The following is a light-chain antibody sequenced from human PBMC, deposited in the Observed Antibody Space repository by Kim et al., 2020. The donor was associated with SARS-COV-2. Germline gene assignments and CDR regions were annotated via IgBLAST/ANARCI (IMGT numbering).Light chain of an antibody. CDR2: AAS. Sequence: SASTGDRVTITCRASQGISSYLAWYQQKPGKAPKLLIYAASTLQSGVPSRFNGSGSGTDFTLTISCLQSEDFATYYCQQYYSYPLTFGGGTKVEI. CDR1: QGISSY. CDR3: QQYYSYPLT. J-gene: IGKJ4*01. V-gene: IGKV1-8*01.